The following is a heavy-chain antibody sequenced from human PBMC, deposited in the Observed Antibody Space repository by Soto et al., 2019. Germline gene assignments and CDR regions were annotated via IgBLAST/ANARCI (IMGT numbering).Heavy chain of an antibody. V-gene: IGHV1-3*01. CDR2: INAGNGNT. Sequence: ASVKVSCKASGYTFTSYAMHWVRQAPGQRLEWMGWINAGNGNTKYSQKFQGSVTITRDTSASTAYMELSSLRSEDTAVYYCARGGNYPLYYFDYWSQGTLVTVSS. CDR1: GYTFTSYA. D-gene: IGHD4-4*01. J-gene: IGHJ4*02. CDR3: ARGGNYPLYYFDY.